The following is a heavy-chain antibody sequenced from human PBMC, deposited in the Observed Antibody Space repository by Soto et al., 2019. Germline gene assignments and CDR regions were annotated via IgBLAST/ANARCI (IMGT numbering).Heavy chain of an antibody. D-gene: IGHD6-13*01. CDR2: ISGSGGRT. CDR3: AKAGKPWSSPDFDY. J-gene: IGHJ4*02. CDR1: GFTVSSYA. V-gene: IGHV3-23*01. Sequence: GGSLRLSCAASGFTVSSYAMSSVRPAPGKGLEWVSAISGSGGRTYYAESVKGRFTISRDNSKNTLYLQMNSLRAEDTAVYYCAKAGKPWSSPDFDYWGQGTLVTVSS.